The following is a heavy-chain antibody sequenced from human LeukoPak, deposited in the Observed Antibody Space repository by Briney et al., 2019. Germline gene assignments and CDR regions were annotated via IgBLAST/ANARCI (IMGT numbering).Heavy chain of an antibody. CDR1: GYTFTSYG. J-gene: IGHJ4*02. CDR3: ARDRSLELLWFWEASDY. CDR2: ISAYNGNT. Sequence: ASVKVSCKASGYTFTSYGISWVRQAPGQGLEWMGWISAYNGNTNYAQKLQGRVTMTTDTSTSAAYMELRSLRSDDTAVYYCARDRSLELLWFWEASDYWGQGTLVTVSS. V-gene: IGHV1-18*01. D-gene: IGHD3-10*01.